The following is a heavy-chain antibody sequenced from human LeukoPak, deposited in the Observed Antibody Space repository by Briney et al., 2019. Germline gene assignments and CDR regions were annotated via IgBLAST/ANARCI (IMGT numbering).Heavy chain of an antibody. V-gene: IGHV3-7*01. CDR1: GFTFSSYW. CDR3: ARAGLLWFGESYFDY. D-gene: IGHD3-10*01. J-gene: IGHJ4*02. Sequence: GGSLRLSCAASGFTFSSYWMTWVRQAPGKGLEWVANIKEDGSEKHYGDSVKGRFAISRDNAKNSLYLQMTSLRAEDTAVYYCARAGLLWFGESYFDYWGQGTLVTVSS. CDR2: IKEDGSEK.